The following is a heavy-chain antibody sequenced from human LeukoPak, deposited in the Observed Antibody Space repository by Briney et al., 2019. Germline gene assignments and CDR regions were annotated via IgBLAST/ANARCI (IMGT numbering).Heavy chain of an antibody. CDR1: GYTFTGYY. D-gene: IGHD3-3*01. CDR3: ARDGDFWSGSNGMDV. V-gene: IGHV1-2*02. CDR2: INPNSGGT. J-gene: IGHJ6*02. Sequence: ASVTVSCTASGYTFTGYYMHWVRQAPGQGLEWMGWINPNSGGTNYAQKFQGRVTMTRDTSISTAYMELSRLRSDDTAVYYCARDGDFWSGSNGMDVWGQGTTVTVSS.